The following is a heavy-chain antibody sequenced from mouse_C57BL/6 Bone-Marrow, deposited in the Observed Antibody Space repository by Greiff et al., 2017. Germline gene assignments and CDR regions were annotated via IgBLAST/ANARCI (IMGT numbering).Heavy chain of an antibody. CDR2: IFPGGCST. D-gene: IGHD1-3*01. J-gene: IGHJ4*01. V-gene: IGHV1-75*01. CDR1: GYTFTGYY. Sequence: VNLVESGPELVRPGASVKISCKASGYTFTGYYINWVKPRPGQGLEWIGWIFPGGCSTYYNEQFKDKATLTVDKSSSTAYMLLSILTAEDSAVYFCARITSEAMDYWGQGTSVTVSS. CDR3: ARITSEAMDY.